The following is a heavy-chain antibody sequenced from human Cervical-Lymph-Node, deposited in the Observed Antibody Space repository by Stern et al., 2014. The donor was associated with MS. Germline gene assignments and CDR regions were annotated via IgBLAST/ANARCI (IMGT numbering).Heavy chain of an antibody. D-gene: IGHD2-15*01. J-gene: IGHJ4*02. Sequence: EVQLLESGGGLVQPGGSLRLSCAASGFTFSSYGMSWVRQAPGKGLEWVSTISGGGSATYYADSVKGRFTISRDNSKNTLYLQMNSLTAEDTAVYYCAKRTSGGNYYFDSWGQGTLVTVSS. CDR3: AKRTSGGNYYFDS. CDR1: GFTFSSYG. CDR2: ISGGGSAT. V-gene: IGHV3-23*01.